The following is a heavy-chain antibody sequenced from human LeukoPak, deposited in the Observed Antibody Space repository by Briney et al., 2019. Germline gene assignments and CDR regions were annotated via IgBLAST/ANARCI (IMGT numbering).Heavy chain of an antibody. CDR1: GDNFNRHW. Sequence: GDSLKISCKGSGDNFNRHWIGWVRQMPGKGLEWMGIIYLGDSDTRYSPSFRGQVTISADKSISTAYLQWSSLKASDTAMYYCARHPSYTSGWPLDYWGQGTLVTVSS. CDR3: ARHPSYTSGWPLDY. CDR2: IYLGDSDT. V-gene: IGHV5-51*01. D-gene: IGHD6-19*01. J-gene: IGHJ4*02.